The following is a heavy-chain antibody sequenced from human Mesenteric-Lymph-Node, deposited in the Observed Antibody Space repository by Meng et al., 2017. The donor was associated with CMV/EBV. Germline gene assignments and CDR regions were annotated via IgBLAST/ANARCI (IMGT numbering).Heavy chain of an antibody. Sequence: GGSLRLSCAASGFIFDDYAMSWVRQAPGKGLEWVSGINWNGGTIAYADSVKGRFTISRDNSKNTLYLQMNSLRAEDTAVYYCARDGHSSGFDYWGQGTLVTVSS. CDR3: ARDGHSSGFDY. D-gene: IGHD1-26*01. CDR2: INWNGGTI. V-gene: IGHV3-20*04. J-gene: IGHJ4*02. CDR1: GFIFDDYA.